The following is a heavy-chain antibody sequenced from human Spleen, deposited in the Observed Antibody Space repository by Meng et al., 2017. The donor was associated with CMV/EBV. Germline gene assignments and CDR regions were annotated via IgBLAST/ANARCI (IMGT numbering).Heavy chain of an antibody. V-gene: IGHV1-2*02. CDR3: ARVYFCTTSSCFRDDAFDI. J-gene: IGHJ3*02. D-gene: IGHD2/OR15-2a*01. Sequence: ASVKVSCKASGYTFTDYYIHWVRQAPGQGLEWMGWINPKSGGTTYAQNFQGRVTMTRDTSTSTVYMELSSLRSEDTAMYYCARVYFCTTSSCFRDDAFDIWGQGTMVTVSS. CDR1: GYTFTDYY. CDR2: INPKSGGT.